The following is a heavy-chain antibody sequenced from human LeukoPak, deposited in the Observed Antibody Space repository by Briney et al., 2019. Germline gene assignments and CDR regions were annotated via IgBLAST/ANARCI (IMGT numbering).Heavy chain of an antibody. D-gene: IGHD3-10*01. CDR3: ARAHPQERGYYYGSGSYYTPFDY. CDR2: IIPIFGTA. J-gene: IGHJ4*02. CDR1: GGTFSSYA. V-gene: IGHV1-69*13. Sequence: SVKVSCKASGGTFSSYAISWVRQAPGQGLEWMGGIIPIFGTANYAQKFQGRVTITADESTSTAYMELSSLRSEDTAVYYCARAHPQERGYYYGSGSYYTPFDYWGQGTLVTVPS.